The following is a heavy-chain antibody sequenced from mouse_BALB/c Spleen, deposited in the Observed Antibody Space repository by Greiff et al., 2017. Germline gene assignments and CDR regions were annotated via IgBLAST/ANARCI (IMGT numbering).Heavy chain of an antibody. D-gene: IGHD1-1*01. V-gene: IGHV14-1*02. J-gene: IGHJ2*01. CDR2: IDPENGNT. CDR1: GFNIKDYY. Sequence: EVQLQESGAELVRPGALVKLSCKASGFNIKDYYMHWVKQRPEQGLEWIGWIDPENGNTIYDPKFQGKASITADTSSNTAYLQLSSLTSEDTAVYYCARGNYGSSESYWGQGTTLTVSS. CDR3: ARGNYGSSESY.